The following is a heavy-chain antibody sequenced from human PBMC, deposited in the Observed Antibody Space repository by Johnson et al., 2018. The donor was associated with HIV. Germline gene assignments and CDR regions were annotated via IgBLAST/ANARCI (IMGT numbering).Heavy chain of an antibody. CDR2: ISGSGGST. V-gene: IGHV3-23*04. CDR3: TTTLIAARDAFDI. Sequence: VQLVESGGGLVQPGGSLRLSCAASGFTFSSYAMSWVRQAPGKGLEWVSAISGSGGSTYYADSVKGRFTISRDNSKNTLYLQMNSLRAEDTAVYYCTTTLIAARDAFDIWGQGTMVTVSS. CDR1: GFTFSSYA. D-gene: IGHD6-6*01. J-gene: IGHJ3*02.